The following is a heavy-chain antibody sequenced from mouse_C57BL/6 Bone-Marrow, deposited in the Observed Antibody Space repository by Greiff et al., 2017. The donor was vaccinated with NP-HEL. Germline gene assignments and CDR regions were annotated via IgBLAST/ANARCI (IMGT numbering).Heavy chain of an antibody. CDR2: ISSGGSYT. V-gene: IGHV5-6*01. Sequence: EVQGVEPGGDLVKPGGSLKLSCAASGFTFSSYGMSWVRQTPDKRLEWVATISSGGSYTYYPDSVKGRFTISRDNAKNTLYLQMSSLKSEDTAMYYCARHYYSNYFDYWCQGTTLTVSS. D-gene: IGHD2-5*01. CDR3: ARHYYSNYFDY. J-gene: IGHJ2*01. CDR1: GFTFSSYG.